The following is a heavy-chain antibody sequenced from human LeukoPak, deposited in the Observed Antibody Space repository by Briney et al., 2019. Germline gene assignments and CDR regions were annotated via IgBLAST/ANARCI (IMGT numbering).Heavy chain of an antibody. CDR2: ISSSGTTI. J-gene: IGHJ6*03. Sequence: PGGSLRLSCAASGFTFSSYEMNWVRQAPGKGLEWASYISSSGTTIYYADSVKGRFTISRDNAKNPLYLQMNSLRAEDTAVYYCARQVTIFGVLTMDVWGKGTTVTVSS. CDR3: ARQVTIFGVLTMDV. D-gene: IGHD3-3*01. V-gene: IGHV3-48*03. CDR1: GFTFSSYE.